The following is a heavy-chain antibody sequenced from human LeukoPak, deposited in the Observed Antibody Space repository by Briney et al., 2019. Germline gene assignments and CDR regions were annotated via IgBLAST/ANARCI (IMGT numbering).Heavy chain of an antibody. Sequence: GSLRLSCAGSGFTFSSYDMHWVRQAPGKGLEWVANIKQDGSEKYYVDSVKGRFTISRDNAKNSVYLQMNSLRAEDTAVYYCAREGVTMVRGVSTGYFDYWGQGTLVTVSS. CDR3: AREGVTMVRGVSTGYFDY. V-gene: IGHV3-7*01. CDR1: GFTFSSYD. J-gene: IGHJ4*02. CDR2: IKQDGSEK. D-gene: IGHD3-10*01.